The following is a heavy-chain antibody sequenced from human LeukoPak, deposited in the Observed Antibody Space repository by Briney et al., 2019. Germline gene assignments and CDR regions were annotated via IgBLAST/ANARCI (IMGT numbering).Heavy chain of an antibody. CDR2: IIPIFGTA. CDR3: ARGYSGSYIHY. Sequence: VASVKVSCKASGGTFSSYAISWVRQAPGQGREWMGGIIPIFGTANYAQKLQGRVTMTTDTSTSTAYMELRSLRSDDTAVYYCARGYSGSYIHYWGQGTLVTVSS. V-gene: IGHV1-69*05. D-gene: IGHD1-26*01. J-gene: IGHJ4*02. CDR1: GGTFSSYA.